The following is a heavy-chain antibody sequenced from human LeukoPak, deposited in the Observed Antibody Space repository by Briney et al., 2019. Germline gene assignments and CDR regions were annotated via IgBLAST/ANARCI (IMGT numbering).Heavy chain of an antibody. CDR3: AKDKYSYGYNFDY. Sequence: GGSLRLSCAASGFTFDDYAMHWVCQAPGKGLEWVSLISGDGDSTYYADSVKGRFTISRDNSKNSLYLQMNSLRTEDTALFYCAKDKYSYGYNFDYWGQGTLVTVSS. CDR1: GFTFDDYA. V-gene: IGHV3-43*02. D-gene: IGHD5-18*01. J-gene: IGHJ4*02. CDR2: ISGDGDST.